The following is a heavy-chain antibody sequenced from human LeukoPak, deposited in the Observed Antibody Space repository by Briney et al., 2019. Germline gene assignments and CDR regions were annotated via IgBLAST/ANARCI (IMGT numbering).Heavy chain of an antibody. Sequence: GGSLRLSCAASGFTFDDYGMRWVRQAPGKGLEWVSGINWNGGSTGYADSVKGRFTISRDNAKNSLYLQMNSLRAEDTALYYCARGHYGDSYDYWGQGTLVTVSS. D-gene: IGHD4-17*01. V-gene: IGHV3-20*04. CDR2: INWNGGST. CDR3: ARGHYGDSYDY. J-gene: IGHJ4*02. CDR1: GFTFDDYG.